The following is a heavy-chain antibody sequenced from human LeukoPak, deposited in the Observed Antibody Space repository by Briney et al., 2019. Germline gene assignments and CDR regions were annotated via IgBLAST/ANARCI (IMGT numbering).Heavy chain of an antibody. Sequence: ASVKVSCKASGYTFTSYYMHWVRQAPGQGLEWMGIINPSGGSTSYAQKFQGRVTMTRNTSISTAYMELSSLRSEATAVYYCARLRPYYDSSGYPDAFDIWGQGTMVTVSS. J-gene: IGHJ3*02. V-gene: IGHV1-46*01. CDR1: GYTFTSYY. CDR2: INPSGGST. CDR3: ARLRPYYDSSGYPDAFDI. D-gene: IGHD3-22*01.